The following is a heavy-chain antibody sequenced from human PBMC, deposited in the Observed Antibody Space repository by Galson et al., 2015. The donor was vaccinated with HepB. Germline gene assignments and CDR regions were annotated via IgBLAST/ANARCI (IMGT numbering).Heavy chain of an antibody. V-gene: IGHV3-53*04. D-gene: IGHD4-23*01. CDR3: AREGAATVVTHGAFDI. CDR2: VYSGGST. Sequence: SLRLSCAASGFIVGSKYMHWVRQAPGKGLEWVSVVYSGGSTYYADSVKGRFTISRHNSKNTLYLQMNSLRVEDTAVYYCAREGAATVVTHGAFDIWGQGTMVTVSS. J-gene: IGHJ3*02. CDR1: GFIVGSKY.